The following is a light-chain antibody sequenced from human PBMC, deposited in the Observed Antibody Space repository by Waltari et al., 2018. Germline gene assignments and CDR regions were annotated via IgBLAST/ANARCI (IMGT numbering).Light chain of an antibody. CDR1: QSVSSY. V-gene: IGKV3-11*01. CDR2: DAS. Sequence: EIVLTQSPATLSLSPGETTTLSCRASQSVSSYLAWYQHKPGQAPSLLIYDASNRATGIPARFSGSGSGTDFTLTISSLEPEDFAVYYCQQHSNLITFGQGTRLEIK. J-gene: IGKJ5*01. CDR3: QQHSNLIT.